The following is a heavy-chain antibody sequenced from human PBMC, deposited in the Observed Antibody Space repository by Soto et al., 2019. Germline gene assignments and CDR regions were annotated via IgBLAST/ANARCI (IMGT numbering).Heavy chain of an antibody. CDR1: GGSISSSSYY. Sequence: SETLSLTCTVSGGSISSSSYYWGWIRQPPGKGLEWIGSIYYSGSTYYNPSLKSRVTISVDTSKNQFSLKLSSVTAADTAVYYCARHDLPRYYFDYWGQGTLVTVSS. V-gene: IGHV4-39*01. J-gene: IGHJ4*02. CDR3: ARHDLPRYYFDY. CDR2: IYYSGST.